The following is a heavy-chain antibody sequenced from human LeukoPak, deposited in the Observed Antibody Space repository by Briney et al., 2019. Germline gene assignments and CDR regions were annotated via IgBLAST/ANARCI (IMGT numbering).Heavy chain of an antibody. J-gene: IGHJ4*02. CDR3: AILSRSGYDFDY. V-gene: IGHV3-30*02. CDR1: GFTFSSYG. Sequence: GRSLRLSCAASGFTFSSYGMHWVRQAPGKGLEWEAFIRYDGSNKYYADSVKGRFTISRDNSKNTLYLQMNSLRAEDTAVYYCAILSRSGYDFDYWGQGTLVTVSS. CDR2: IRYDGSNK. D-gene: IGHD5-18*01.